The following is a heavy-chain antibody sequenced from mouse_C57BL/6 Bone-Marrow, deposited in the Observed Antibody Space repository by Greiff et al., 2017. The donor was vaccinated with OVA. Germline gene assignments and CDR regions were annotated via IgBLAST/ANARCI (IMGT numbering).Heavy chain of an antibody. Sequence: VQLQQSGGDLVKPGGSLKLSCAASGFTFSSYGMSWVRQTPDKRLEWVATISSGGSYTYYPDSVKGRFTISRDNAKNTLYLQMSSLKSEDTAMYYCARTWNFDVWGTGTTVTVSS. CDR3: ARTWNFDV. V-gene: IGHV5-6*01. CDR2: ISSGGSYT. CDR1: GFTFSSYG. J-gene: IGHJ1*03.